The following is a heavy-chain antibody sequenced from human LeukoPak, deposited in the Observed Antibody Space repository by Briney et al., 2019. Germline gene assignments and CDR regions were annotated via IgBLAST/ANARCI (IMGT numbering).Heavy chain of an antibody. J-gene: IGHJ3*02. D-gene: IGHD3-9*01. CDR2: SSAYNGNT. V-gene: IGHV1-18*01. Sequence: GGSVKVSCKASGYTFTSYGISWVRQAPGQGLEWMGWSSAYNGNTNYAQKLQGRVTMTTDTSTSTAYMELRSLRSDDTAVYYCARDYSVLRYFDWSRGDAFDIWGQGTMVTVSS. CDR1: GYTFTSYG. CDR3: ARDYSVLRYFDWSRGDAFDI.